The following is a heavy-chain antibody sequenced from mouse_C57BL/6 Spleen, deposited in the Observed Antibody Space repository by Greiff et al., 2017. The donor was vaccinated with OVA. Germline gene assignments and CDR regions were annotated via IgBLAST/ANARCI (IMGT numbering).Heavy chain of an antibody. CDR2: ISSGSSTI. V-gene: IGHV5-17*01. CDR3: ARGGPRYFDV. CDR1: GFTFSDYG. Sequence: EVQLQQSGGGLVKPGGSLKLSCAASGFTFSDYGMHWVRQAPEKGLEWVAYISSGSSTIYYADTVKGRFTISRDNAKNTLFLQMTSLRSEDTAMYYCARGGPRYFDVWGTGTTVTVSS. J-gene: IGHJ1*03.